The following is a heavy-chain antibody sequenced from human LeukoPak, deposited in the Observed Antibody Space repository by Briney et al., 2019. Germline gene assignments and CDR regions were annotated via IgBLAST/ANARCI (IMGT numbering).Heavy chain of an antibody. D-gene: IGHD3-3*01. CDR3: ATYTLSQFWSGYYHFDY. Sequence: ASVKVSCKASGGDFISNAVSWVRQAPGQGPEWMGGIIPMFGTSNYAQKFQGRVTITTDESTTTAYMELSSLSSEDTAVYYCATYTLSQFWSGYYHFDYWGQGTLVSVSS. CDR1: GGDFISNA. CDR2: IIPMFGTS. J-gene: IGHJ4*02. V-gene: IGHV1-69*05.